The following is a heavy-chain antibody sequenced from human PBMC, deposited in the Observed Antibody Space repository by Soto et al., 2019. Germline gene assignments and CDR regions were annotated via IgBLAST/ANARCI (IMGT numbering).Heavy chain of an antibody. Sequence: ASVKVSCKASGYTFTSYGISWVRQAPGQGLEWMGWISAYNGNTNYAQKLQGRVTMTTDTSTSTAYMELRSLRSDDTAVYYCARDKPHNWNDAYYYYYYMDVWGKGTTVTVSS. CDR2: ISAYNGNT. V-gene: IGHV1-18*01. CDR1: GYTFTSYG. J-gene: IGHJ6*03. CDR3: ARDKPHNWNDAYYYYYYMDV. D-gene: IGHD1-1*01.